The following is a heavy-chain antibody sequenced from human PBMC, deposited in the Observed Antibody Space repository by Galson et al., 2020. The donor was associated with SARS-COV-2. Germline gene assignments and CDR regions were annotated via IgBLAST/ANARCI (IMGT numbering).Heavy chain of an antibody. J-gene: IGHJ5*02. D-gene: IGHD3-10*01. CDR1: GFTFSSSW. V-gene: IGHV3-7*01. CDR2: INQGGSDK. CDR3: ATKSYFASHH. Sequence: GGSLRLSCAASGFTFSSSWMAWVRQAPGKGLEYVAKINQGGSDKYYLDSVKGRFTISRDNAKNSLDLQLNSLRVEDTAVYYCATKSYFASHHWGRGIQVTVSS.